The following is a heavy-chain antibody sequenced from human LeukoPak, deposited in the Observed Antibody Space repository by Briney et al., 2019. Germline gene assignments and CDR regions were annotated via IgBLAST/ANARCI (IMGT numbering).Heavy chain of an antibody. CDR1: GFTFSSYA. V-gene: IGHV3-23*01. D-gene: IGHD2-15*01. CDR2: ISGSGGST. Sequence: GGSLRLSCAASGFTFSSYAMSWVRQAPGEGLEWVSVISGSGGSTYYADSVKGRFTISRDNSKNTLYLQMNSLRVEDTAVYYCAKDIVVVVAATCRFDYWGQGTLVTVSS. CDR3: AKDIVVVVAATCRFDY. J-gene: IGHJ4*02.